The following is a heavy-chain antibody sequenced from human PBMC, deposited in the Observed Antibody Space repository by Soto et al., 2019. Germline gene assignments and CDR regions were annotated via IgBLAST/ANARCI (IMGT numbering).Heavy chain of an antibody. CDR1: GGSISSGGYY. J-gene: IGHJ5*02. CDR3: ARSVFP. CDR2: IYYSGST. Sequence: QVQLQESGPGLVKPSQTLSLTCTVSGGSISSGGYYWSWIRQHPGKGLEWIGYIYYSGSTYYNPSPXSXXTLSVATSKTQFSLKLTSVTAADTAVYYCARSVFPWGQGTLVTVSS. V-gene: IGHV4-31*03.